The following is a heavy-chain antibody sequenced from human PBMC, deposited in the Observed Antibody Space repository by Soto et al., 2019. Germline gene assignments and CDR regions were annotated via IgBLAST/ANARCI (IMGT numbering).Heavy chain of an antibody. J-gene: IGHJ4*02. CDR2: IKQDGSEK. D-gene: IGHD2-2*01. Sequence: VQLVESGGGLVQSGGSLRLSCAASGFTFSSYWMSWVRQGPGKGPEWVANIKQDGSEKYYVDSVKGRFTISRDNAKNSLYLQMTSLRAEDTAVYHCAKSLSAIPGDSWGQGTLVTVSS. CDR3: AKSLSAIPGDS. V-gene: IGHV3-7*05. CDR1: GFTFSSYW.